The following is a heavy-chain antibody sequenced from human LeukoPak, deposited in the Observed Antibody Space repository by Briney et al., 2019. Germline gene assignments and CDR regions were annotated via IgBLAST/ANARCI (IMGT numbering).Heavy chain of an antibody. V-gene: IGHV1-2*02. J-gene: IGHJ4*02. CDR3: AREDPKSGAKTLDY. CDR2: INPNSGGT. D-gene: IGHD2-15*01. CDR1: GYTFTCYY. Sequence: ASVKVSCKASGYTFTCYYMHWVRQAPGQGLEWMGWINPNSGGTNYAQKFQGRVTMTRDTSISTAYMELSRLRSDDTAVYYCAREDPKSGAKTLDYWGQGTLVTVSS.